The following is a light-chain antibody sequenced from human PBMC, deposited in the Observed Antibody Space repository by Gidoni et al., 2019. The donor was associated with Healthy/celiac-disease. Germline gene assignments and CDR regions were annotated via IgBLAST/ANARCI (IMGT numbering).Light chain of an antibody. Sequence: SYELTQPHSVSVSPGQTVSITCSGDKLGDKYACWYQQKPGQSPVLVIYQDSKRPSGIPERFSGSNSGNTATLTISGTQAVDEADYYCQAWDSSTAVFGGGTKLTVL. J-gene: IGLJ2*01. V-gene: IGLV3-1*01. CDR3: QAWDSSTAV. CDR1: KLGDKY. CDR2: QDS.